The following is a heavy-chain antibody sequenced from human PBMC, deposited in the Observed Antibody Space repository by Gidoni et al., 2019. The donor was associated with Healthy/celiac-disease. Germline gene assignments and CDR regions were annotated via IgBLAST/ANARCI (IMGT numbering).Heavy chain of an antibody. V-gene: IGHV4-34*01. CDR3: ARGGGSSWYLWFDP. CDR2: INHSGST. Sequence: QVQLQQWGAGLLKPSETLSLTCAVYGGSFSGYYWSWIRQPPGKGLEWIGEINHSGSTNYNPSLKSRVTISVDTSKNQFSLKLSSVTAADTAVYYCARGGGSSWYLWFDPWGQGTLVTVSS. CDR1: GGSFSGYY. J-gene: IGHJ5*02. D-gene: IGHD6-13*01.